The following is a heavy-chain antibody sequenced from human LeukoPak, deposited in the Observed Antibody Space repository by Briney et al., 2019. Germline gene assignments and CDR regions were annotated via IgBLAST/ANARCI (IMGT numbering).Heavy chain of an antibody. Sequence: PGGSLRLSCAASGFTFSAYAIHWDRQAPGKGLEWVAVISYDGSNKYYADSVKGRFTISRDNSKNTLYLQMNSLRAEDTAVYYCARAGIAAAGDYYFDYWGQGTLVTVSS. V-gene: IGHV3-30*04. CDR2: ISYDGSNK. D-gene: IGHD6-13*01. CDR1: GFTFSAYA. CDR3: ARAGIAAAGDYYFDY. J-gene: IGHJ4*02.